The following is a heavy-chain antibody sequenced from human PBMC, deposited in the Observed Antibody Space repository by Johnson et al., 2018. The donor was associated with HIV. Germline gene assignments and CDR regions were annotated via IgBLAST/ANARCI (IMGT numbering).Heavy chain of an antibody. J-gene: IGHJ3*02. CDR1: GFTFSSYG. V-gene: IGHV3-33*06. CDR2: IWYDGSNK. Sequence: QEKLVESGGGVVQPGRSLRLSCAASGFTFSSYGMHWVRQAPGKGLEWVAVIWYDGSNKYYADSVKGRFTISRDNSKNTLYLQMNSLRAEDTAVYYCAKALLLTTATSRDAFDIWGQGTMVTVSS. CDR3: AKALLLTTATSRDAFDI. D-gene: IGHD4-17*01.